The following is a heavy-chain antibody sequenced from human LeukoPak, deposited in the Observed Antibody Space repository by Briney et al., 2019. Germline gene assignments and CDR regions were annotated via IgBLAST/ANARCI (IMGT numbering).Heavy chain of an antibody. CDR2: IYTSGST. D-gene: IGHD6-19*01. CDR3: AREGDGGSGWYSPYYGYIDV. CDR1: GGSISSGSYY. Sequence: SETLSLTCTVSGGSISSGSYYWSCIRQPARKGLEWVRRIYTSGSTKSNPSLKGRATKSVDPSKNQFCLKPISVTAADTAVNFCAREGDGGSGWYSPYYGYIDVWGKGTTVTISS. V-gene: IGHV4-61*02. J-gene: IGHJ6*03.